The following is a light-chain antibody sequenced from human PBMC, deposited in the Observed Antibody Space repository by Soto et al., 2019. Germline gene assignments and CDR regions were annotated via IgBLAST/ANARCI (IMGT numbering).Light chain of an antibody. CDR1: QSVSSN. J-gene: IGKJ1*01. Sequence: EIVMTQSPATLSVSPGERATLSCRASQSVSSNLAWYPQKPGQAPRRLIYGASTRATGIPARFSGSGSGTEFTLTISSLQSEDCAVYYCQQYNNWPQTFGQGTKVEIK. V-gene: IGKV3-15*01. CDR2: GAS. CDR3: QQYNNWPQT.